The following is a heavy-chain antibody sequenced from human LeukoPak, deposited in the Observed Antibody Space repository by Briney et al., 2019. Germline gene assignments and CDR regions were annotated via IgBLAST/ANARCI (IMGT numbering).Heavy chain of an antibody. J-gene: IGHJ4*02. Sequence: PGGSLRLSCAASGFTFSSYGMHWVRQAPGKGLEWVAVISYDGSNKYYADSVKGRFTISRDNSKNTLYLQMNSLRAEDTAVYYCAKGVDSSGYYGYWGQGTLVTVSS. V-gene: IGHV3-30*18. D-gene: IGHD3-22*01. CDR2: ISYDGSNK. CDR3: AKGVDSSGYYGY. CDR1: GFTFSSYG.